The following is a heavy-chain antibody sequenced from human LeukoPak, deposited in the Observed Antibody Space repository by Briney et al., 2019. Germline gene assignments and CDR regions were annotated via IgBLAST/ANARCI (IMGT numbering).Heavy chain of an antibody. V-gene: IGHV4-31*03. D-gene: IGHD2/OR15-2a*01. CDR2: IYYSGGT. CDR3: AREKGVTWAFDI. CDR1: GGSIRSGGYY. J-gene: IGHJ3*02. Sequence: PSETLSLTCTVSGGSIRSGGYYWSWIRQHPGKGLEWIGYIYYSGGTYCSPSLKSRVTISVDTSKNQFSLKLSSVTAADTAVYYCAREKGVTWAFDIWGQGTRVTVSS.